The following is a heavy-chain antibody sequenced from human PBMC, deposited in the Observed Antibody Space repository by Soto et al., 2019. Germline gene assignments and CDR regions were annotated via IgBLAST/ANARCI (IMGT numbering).Heavy chain of an antibody. CDR1: GESLTSSR. CDR2: TSPADTET. CDR3: ARLKEGYGMDV. V-gene: IGHV5-51*01. J-gene: IGHJ6*02. Sequence: GDALQISGEGCGESLTSSRMGPVRQRPGKGLERMGLTSPADTETRYTPSLQAQTTTSAAKSITAAYPRWSSLKASDTAMYYSARLKEGYGMDVWGQGTTVTVSS.